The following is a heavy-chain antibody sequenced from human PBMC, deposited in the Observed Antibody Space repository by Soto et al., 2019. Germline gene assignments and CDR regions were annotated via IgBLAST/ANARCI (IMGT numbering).Heavy chain of an antibody. Sequence: GGSLRLSCAASGFIFSNHAMSWVRQVPGKGLEWVSGISAGGDLIYYADSVRGRFTMSRDNSKNMLYLQMNSLRAEDTAVYFCAKRQGIGAAAKNFDFWGQGARVTVSS. D-gene: IGHD6-13*01. CDR3: AKRQGIGAAAKNFDF. V-gene: IGHV3-23*01. CDR2: ISAGGDLI. CDR1: GFIFSNHA. J-gene: IGHJ4*02.